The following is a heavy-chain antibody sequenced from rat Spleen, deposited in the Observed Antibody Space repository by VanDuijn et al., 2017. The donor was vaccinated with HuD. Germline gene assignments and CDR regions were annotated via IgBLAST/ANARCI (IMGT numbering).Heavy chain of an antibody. Sequence: EVQLVESGGGLMQPGRSLKLSCAASGFTFSDYYLAWVRQAPTKGLEWVTSITYEGTTTYYGDSVKGRFTVSRDNAKSTLYLQMNSLRSEDTATYYCARHYDYSNWFAYWGQGTLVTVSS. CDR2: ITYEGTTT. CDR3: ARHYDYSNWFAY. D-gene: IGHD1-5*01. CDR1: GFTFSDYY. V-gene: IGHV5-22*01. J-gene: IGHJ3*01.